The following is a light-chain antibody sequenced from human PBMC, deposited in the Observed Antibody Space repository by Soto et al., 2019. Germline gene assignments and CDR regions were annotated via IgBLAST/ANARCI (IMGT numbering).Light chain of an antibody. CDR2: AAS. CDR1: QGISNY. Sequence: DIQMTQSPSSLFASVGDTVTITCRASQGISNYLAWYQQKPGQVPNLLIYAASTLQSGVPSRFSGSGSGTDFTLTISSVRPEDVATYYCQKYNNAPRTFGQGTKVEI. J-gene: IGKJ1*01. CDR3: QKYNNAPRT. V-gene: IGKV1-27*01.